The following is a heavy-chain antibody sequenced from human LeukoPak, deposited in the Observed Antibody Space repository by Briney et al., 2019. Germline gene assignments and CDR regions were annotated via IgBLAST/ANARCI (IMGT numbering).Heavy chain of an antibody. Sequence: DAVKGRFRMSRDNASNSLYLQMNILRDEDTAVYYCARDKYYYDSSAYAFDIWGQGTVVTVSS. D-gene: IGHD3-22*01. J-gene: IGHJ3*02. V-gene: IGHV3-48*02. CDR3: ARDKYYYDSSAYAFDI.